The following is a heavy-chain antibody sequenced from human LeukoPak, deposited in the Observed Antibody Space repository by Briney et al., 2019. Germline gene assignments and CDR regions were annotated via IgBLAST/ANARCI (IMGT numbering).Heavy chain of an antibody. CDR2: IYYSGST. Sequence: SETLSLTCTVSGGSISSYYWSWIRQPPGKGLEWIGYIYYSGSTNYNPSLKSRVTISVDTSKNQLSLKLSSVTAADTAVYYCARMGTYYDFWSGYGGSFDIWGQGTMVTVSS. D-gene: IGHD3-3*01. CDR1: GGSISSYY. V-gene: IGHV4-59*01. CDR3: ARMGTYYDFWSGYGGSFDI. J-gene: IGHJ3*02.